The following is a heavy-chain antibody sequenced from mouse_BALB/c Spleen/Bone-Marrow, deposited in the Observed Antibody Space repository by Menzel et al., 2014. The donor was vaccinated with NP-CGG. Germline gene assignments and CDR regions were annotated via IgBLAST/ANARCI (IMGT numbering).Heavy chain of an antibody. Sequence: QVQLQQPGAELVRPGASVKISCKAFGYTFTNHHINWVKQRPGQGLDWIGYINPYNNYTSYNQKFKDKATLTVDKSSSTAYMELSSLTSGDSAVYYCARLGRGFDYWGQGTTLTVSS. CDR1: GYTFTNHH. CDR2: INPYNNYT. J-gene: IGHJ2*01. D-gene: IGHD4-1*01. V-gene: IGHV1S126*01. CDR3: ARLGRGFDY.